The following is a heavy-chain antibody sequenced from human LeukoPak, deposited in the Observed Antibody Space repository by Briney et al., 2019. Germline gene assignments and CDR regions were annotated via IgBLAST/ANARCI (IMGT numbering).Heavy chain of an antibody. CDR3: ARDVGDDAFDI. J-gene: IGHJ3*02. Sequence: GGSLRLSCATAGFIFSNYAMSWVRQPPGKGLEWVSYISSSGSTIYYADSVKGRFTISRDNAKNPLYLQMNSLRAEDTAVYYCARDVGDDAFDIWGQGTMVTVSS. CDR1: GFIFSNYA. V-gene: IGHV3-48*03. CDR2: ISSSGSTI.